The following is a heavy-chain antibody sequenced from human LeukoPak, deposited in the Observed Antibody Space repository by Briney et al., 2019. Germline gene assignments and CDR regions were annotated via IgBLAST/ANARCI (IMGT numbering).Heavy chain of an antibody. V-gene: IGHV2-70*11. CDR2: IDWDDDK. J-gene: IGHJ4*02. CDR1: GFSLSTSGMC. Sequence: SGPTLVNPTQTLTLTCTFSGFSLSTSGMCVSWIRQPPGKALEWLARIDWDDDKYYSTSLKTRLTISKDTSKNQVVLTMTNMDPVGTATYYCARSGRYSSGWYLGYFDYWGQGTLVTVSS. CDR3: ARSGRYSSGWYLGYFDY. D-gene: IGHD6-19*01.